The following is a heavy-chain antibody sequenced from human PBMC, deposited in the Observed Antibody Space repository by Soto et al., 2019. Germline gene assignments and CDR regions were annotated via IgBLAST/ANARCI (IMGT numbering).Heavy chain of an antibody. CDR3: ARSYDSSGSKDY. J-gene: IGHJ4*02. CDR1: GGTFSSYA. D-gene: IGHD3-22*01. Sequence: SVKVSCKASGGTFSSYAISWVRQAPGQGLEWMGGIIPIFGTANYAQKFQGRVTITADKSTSTAYMELSSLRSEDTAVYYCARSYDSSGSKDYWGQGTLVTVSS. CDR2: IIPIFGTA. V-gene: IGHV1-69*06.